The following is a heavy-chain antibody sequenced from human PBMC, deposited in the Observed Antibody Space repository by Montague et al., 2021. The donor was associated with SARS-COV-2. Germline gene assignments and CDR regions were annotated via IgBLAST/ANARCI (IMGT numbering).Heavy chain of an antibody. D-gene: IGHD6-19*01. Sequence: CAISGDSVVDTSPGSGGLRQAPPTDVEWVGRIYYGSEWHTDYAVSVEVRLSIDADTSKNQFSLQLHSVTPEDSAVYYCASGWTLFDWGQGTLVTVSS. J-gene: IGHJ4*02. CDR1: GDSVVDTSPG. CDR3: ASGWTLFD. CDR2: IYYGSEWHT. V-gene: IGHV6-1*01.